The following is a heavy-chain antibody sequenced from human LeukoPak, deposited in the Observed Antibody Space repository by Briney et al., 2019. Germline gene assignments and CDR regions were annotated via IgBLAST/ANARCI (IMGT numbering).Heavy chain of an antibody. V-gene: IGHV4-59*12. CDR1: GGSINNYY. CDR2: IYYSGST. D-gene: IGHD3-9*01. J-gene: IGHJ4*02. CDR3: ATTHYDILTGYYIHFDY. Sequence: SETLSLTCIVSGGSINNYYWSWIRQPPGKGLEWIGYIYYSGSTNYNPSLKSRVTISVDTSKNQFSLKVSSVTAADTAVYYCATTHYDILTGYYIHFDYWGQGTLVTVSS.